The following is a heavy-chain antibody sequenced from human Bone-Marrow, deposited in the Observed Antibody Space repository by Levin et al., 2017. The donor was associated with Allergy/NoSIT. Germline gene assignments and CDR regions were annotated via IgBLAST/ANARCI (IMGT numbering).Heavy chain of an antibody. Sequence: KISCKASGGTFSSYAISWVRQAPGQGLEWMGGIIPIFGTANYAQKFQGRVTITADESTSTAYMELSSLRSEDTAVYYCARTYYDSSGYYKGESPTHFDYWGQGTLVTVSS. CDR1: GGTFSSYA. V-gene: IGHV1-69*01. CDR2: IIPIFGTA. CDR3: ARTYYDSSGYYKGESPTHFDY. J-gene: IGHJ4*02. D-gene: IGHD3-22*01.